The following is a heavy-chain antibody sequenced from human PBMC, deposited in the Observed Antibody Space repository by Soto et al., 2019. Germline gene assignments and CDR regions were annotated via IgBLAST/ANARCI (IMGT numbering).Heavy chain of an antibody. D-gene: IGHD5-12*01. CDR1: GGSFSGYY. J-gene: IGHJ4*02. V-gene: IGHV4-34*01. CDR3: ARGGNSGYVW. CDR2: INHSGST. Sequence: QVQLQQWGAGLLKPSETLSLTCAVYGGSFSGYYWSWIRQPPGKGLEWIGEINHSGSTNYNPSLKSRVTIXXDTSKNQFSLKLSSVTAADTAVYYCARGGNSGYVWWGQGTLVTVSS.